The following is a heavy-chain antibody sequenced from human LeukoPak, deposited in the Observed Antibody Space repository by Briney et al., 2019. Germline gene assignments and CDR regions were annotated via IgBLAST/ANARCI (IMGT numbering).Heavy chain of an antibody. CDR1: GYTFTSYA. CDR2: INTNTGNP. D-gene: IGHD2-8*01. Sequence: ASVKVSCKASGYTFTSYAMNWVRQAPGQGLEWMGWINTNTGNPTYAQGFTGRFVFSLDTSVSTAYLQISSLKAEDTAVYYCAREGLMVYAGWFDPWGQGTLVTVSS. J-gene: IGHJ5*02. V-gene: IGHV7-4-1*02. CDR3: AREGLMVYAGWFDP.